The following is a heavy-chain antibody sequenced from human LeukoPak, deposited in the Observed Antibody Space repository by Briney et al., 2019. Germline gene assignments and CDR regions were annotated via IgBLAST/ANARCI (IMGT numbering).Heavy chain of an antibody. J-gene: IGHJ2*01. CDR2: ISGGGGNT. D-gene: IGHD3-9*01. CDR3: ANRLAGSDWYFDL. Sequence: GGSLRLSCAASGFTFSSYAMSWGRQAPGKGLEWVSTISGGGGNTYYADSVKGHFTIFRDNSKNTLYLQMNSLRVEDTAVYFCANRLAGSDWYFDLWGRGTQVTVSS. V-gene: IGHV3-23*01. CDR1: GFTFSSYA.